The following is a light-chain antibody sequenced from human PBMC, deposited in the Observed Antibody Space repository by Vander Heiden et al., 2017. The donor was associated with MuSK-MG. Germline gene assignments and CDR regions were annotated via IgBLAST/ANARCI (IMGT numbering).Light chain of an antibody. CDR2: DAS. CDR3: QQDDVYWWS. Sequence: DIQMTQSPSTLPASVGDRVTITCRASQSISYWLAWFQQKPGKAPNLLIYDASTLESGVPSRFSGSGSGTEFTLTISSLQPDDFATYYCQQDDVYWWSFGQGTQVEIK. J-gene: IGKJ1*01. CDR1: QSISYW. V-gene: IGKV1-5*01.